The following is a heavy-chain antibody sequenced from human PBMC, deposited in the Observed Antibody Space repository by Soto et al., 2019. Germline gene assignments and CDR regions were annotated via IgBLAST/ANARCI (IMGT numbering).Heavy chain of an antibody. Sequence: QVQLQQWGAGLLKPSETLSLTCAVYGGSFSGYYWSWIRQPPGKGLELIGEINPTGITNYTPSLKSRVTMSGDTPKNQFSLKLTSVTAADTAVYYCARGRDGGAANWCQGTQVTVSS. J-gene: IGHJ4*02. CDR2: INPTGIT. CDR1: GGSFSGYY. CDR3: ARGRDGGAAN. D-gene: IGHD4-17*01. V-gene: IGHV4-34*01.